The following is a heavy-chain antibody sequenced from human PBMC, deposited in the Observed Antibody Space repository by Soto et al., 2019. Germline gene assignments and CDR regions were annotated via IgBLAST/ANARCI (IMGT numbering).Heavy chain of an antibody. CDR1: GGTFSSYT. CDR2: IIPILGIA. D-gene: IGHD3-9*01. Sequence: QVQLVQSGAEVKKPGSSVKVSCKASGGTFSSYTISWVRQAPGQGLEWMGRIIPILGIANYAQKFQGRVTITADKSTSTAYMELSSLISEDTAVYYCASLDYDILASDYWGQGTLVTVSS. CDR3: ASLDYDILASDY. J-gene: IGHJ4*02. V-gene: IGHV1-69*02.